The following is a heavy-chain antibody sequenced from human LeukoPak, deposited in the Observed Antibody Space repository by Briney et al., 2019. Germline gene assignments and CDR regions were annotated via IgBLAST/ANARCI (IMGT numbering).Heavy chain of an antibody. CDR3: ARTKYYDFWSGYYSHAFDI. CDR2: INHSGST. CDR1: GGSFSGYY. J-gene: IGHJ3*02. D-gene: IGHD3-3*01. Sequence: SETLSLTCAVYGGSFSGYYWSWIRQPPGKGLEWIGEINHSGSTNYNPSLKSRVTISVATSKNQSSLKLSSVTAADTAVYYCARTKYYDFWSGYYSHAFDIWGQGTMVTVSS. V-gene: IGHV4-34*01.